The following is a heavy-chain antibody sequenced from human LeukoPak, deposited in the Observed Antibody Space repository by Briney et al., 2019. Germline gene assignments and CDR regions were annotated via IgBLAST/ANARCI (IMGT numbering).Heavy chain of an antibody. CDR2: IYHSGST. J-gene: IGHJ4*02. CDR3: ARVWCSGGSCYLDY. D-gene: IGHD2-15*01. V-gene: IGHV4-30-2*01. CDR1: GGSISSGGYS. Sequence: PSQTLSLTCAVSGGSISSGGYSWSWIRQPPGKSLEWIGYIYHSGSTYYNPSLKSRVTISVDRSKNQFSLKLSSVTAADTAVYYCARVWCSGGSCYLDYWGQGTLVTVSS.